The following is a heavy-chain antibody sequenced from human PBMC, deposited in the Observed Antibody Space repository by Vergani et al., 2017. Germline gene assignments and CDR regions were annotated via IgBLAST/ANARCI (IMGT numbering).Heavy chain of an antibody. V-gene: IGHV4-61*02. CDR3: ARCIVGALFDY. J-gene: IGHJ4*02. CDR1: GGSISSGSYY. Sequence: QVQLQESGPGLVKPSQTLSLTCTVSGGSISSGSYYWSWIRQPAGKGLEWIGRIYTSGSTNYNPSLKSRVTMSVDTSKNQFSLKLSSVTAADTAVYYCARCIVGALFDYWGQGTLVTVSS. CDR2: IYTSGST. D-gene: IGHD1-26*01.